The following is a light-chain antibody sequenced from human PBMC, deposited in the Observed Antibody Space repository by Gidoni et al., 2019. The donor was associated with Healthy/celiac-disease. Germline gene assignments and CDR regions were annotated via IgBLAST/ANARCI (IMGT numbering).Light chain of an antibody. CDR3: MQALQTPF. V-gene: IGKV2-28*01. CDR2: LGS. CDR1: QSLLHSNGYNY. Sequence: DIVMTQSPLSLPVTPGEPASISCRSSQSLLHSNGYNYLDWYLQKPGQSPQLLIYLGSNRASGVPDRCSGSGSGTDFTLKISRVEAEDVGVYYCMQALQTPFFXPXTKVXIK. J-gene: IGKJ3*01.